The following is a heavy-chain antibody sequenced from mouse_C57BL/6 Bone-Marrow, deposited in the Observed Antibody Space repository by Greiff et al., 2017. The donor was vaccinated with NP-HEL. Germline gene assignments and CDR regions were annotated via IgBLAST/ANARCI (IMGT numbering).Heavy chain of an antibody. CDR2: ISDGGSYT. CDR1: GFTFSSYA. V-gene: IGHV5-4*01. J-gene: IGHJ3*01. Sequence: EVQRVESGGGLVKPGGSLKLSCAAYGFTFSSYAMSWVRQTPEKRLEWVATISDGGSYTYYPDNVKGRFTISRDNAKNNLYLQMSHLKSEDTAMYYCARDFPIYYDYDVGFAYWGQGTLVTVSA. CDR3: ARDFPIYYDYDVGFAY. D-gene: IGHD2-4*01.